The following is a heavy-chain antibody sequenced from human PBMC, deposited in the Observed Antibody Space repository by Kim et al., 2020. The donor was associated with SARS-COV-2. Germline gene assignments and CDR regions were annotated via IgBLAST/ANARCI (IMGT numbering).Heavy chain of an antibody. D-gene: IGHD6-13*01. CDR1: GFTFSSYA. V-gene: IGHV3-23*01. Sequence: GRSLRLSCAASGFTFSSYAMSWVRQAPGKGLEWVSAISGSGGSTYYADSVKGRFTISRDNSKNTLYLQMNSLRAEDTAVYYCAKDGSSSSWYYYYYMDVWGKGTTVTVSS. CDR2: ISGSGGST. J-gene: IGHJ6*03. CDR3: AKDGSSSSWYYYYYMDV.